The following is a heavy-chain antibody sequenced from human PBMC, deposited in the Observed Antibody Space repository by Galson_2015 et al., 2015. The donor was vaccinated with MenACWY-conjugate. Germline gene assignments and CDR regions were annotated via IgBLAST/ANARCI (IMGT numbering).Heavy chain of an antibody. J-gene: IGHJ3*01. CDR3: AHSPYCSTTSCYAARAFDV. Sequence: PALVKPTQTLTLPCTFSGFSLSTRRVGVGWIRQPPGQALEWLSLIYWDDDKRYSPSLKSRLTITKDASKNQVVLSMTNMDPVDTATYYCAHSPYCSTTSCYAARAFDVWGQGTVVTVSS. CDR2: IYWDDDK. V-gene: IGHV2-5*02. D-gene: IGHD2-2*01. CDR1: GFSLSTRRVG.